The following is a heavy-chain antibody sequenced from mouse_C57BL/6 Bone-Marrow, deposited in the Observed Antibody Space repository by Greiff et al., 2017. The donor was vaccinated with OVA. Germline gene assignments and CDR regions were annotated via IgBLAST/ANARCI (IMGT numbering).Heavy chain of an antibody. D-gene: IGHD2-3*01. V-gene: IGHV5-6*01. Sequence: EVKLVESGGDLVKPGGSLKLSCAASGFTFSSYGMSWVRQTPDKRLEWVATISSGGSYTYYPDSVKGRFTISRDNAKNTLYLQMSSLKSEDTAMDYCARYDGYRVPFAYWGQGTLVTVSA. CDR3: ARYDGYRVPFAY. CDR2: ISSGGSYT. CDR1: GFTFSSYG. J-gene: IGHJ3*01.